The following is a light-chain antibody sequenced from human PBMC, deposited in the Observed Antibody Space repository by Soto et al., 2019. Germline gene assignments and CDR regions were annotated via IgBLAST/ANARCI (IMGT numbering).Light chain of an antibody. V-gene: IGKV3-15*01. J-gene: IGKJ1*01. CDR2: GAS. CDR3: PQYNNWPWT. Sequence: EIVMTQSPATLSVSPGERATLSCRASQSVSSNLAWYQQKPGQAHRLLIYGASTRATGIPARFSGSGSGTEFTLTISSLKSEDFAVYYCPQYNNWPWTFGHGTKVEIK. CDR1: QSVSSN.